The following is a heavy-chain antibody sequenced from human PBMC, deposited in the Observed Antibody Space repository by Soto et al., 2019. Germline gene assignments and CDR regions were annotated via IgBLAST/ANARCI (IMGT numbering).Heavy chain of an antibody. Sequence: GGSLRLSCAASGFTFSNAWMNWVRQAPGKGLEWVGRIKSRADGGATDYAAPVKGRFTISRDDSKNTLYLQMNSLKTEDTAVYYCTTLTMIIVHGDYWGQGALVTVSS. CDR3: TTLTMIIVHGDY. J-gene: IGHJ4*02. V-gene: IGHV3-15*07. CDR2: IKSRADGGAT. CDR1: GFTFSNAW. D-gene: IGHD3-22*01.